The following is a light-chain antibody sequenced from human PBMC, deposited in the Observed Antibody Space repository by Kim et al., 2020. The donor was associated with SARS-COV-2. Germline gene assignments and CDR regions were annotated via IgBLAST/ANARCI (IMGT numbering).Light chain of an antibody. CDR3: SSYRSGSTYV. Sequence: GQSVTISFTGTSSDVGSYSRVSWYQQPPGTAPKLMIYEVSNRPSGVPDRFSGSKSGNTASLTISGLQAEDEADYYCSSYRSGSTYVFGTGTKVTVL. J-gene: IGLJ1*01. CDR1: SSDVGSYSR. CDR2: EVS. V-gene: IGLV2-18*02.